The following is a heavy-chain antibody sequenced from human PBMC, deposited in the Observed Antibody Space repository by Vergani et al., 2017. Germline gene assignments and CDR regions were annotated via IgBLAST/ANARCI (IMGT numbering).Heavy chain of an antibody. V-gene: IGHV3-23*01. CDR1: GFTFSNYA. CDR3: AKGATVTTYYYYYYMDV. CDR2: LSGSGSST. Sequence: DVQLLESGGGVVQPGGSLRLACAASGFTFSNYAMSWVRQAPGKGLEWVSALSGSGSSTYSADSVKGRFTISRDNSKNTLFLLMNSLRAEDPAVYYCAKGATVTTYYYYYYMDVWGKGTTVTVSS. D-gene: IGHD4-11*01. J-gene: IGHJ6*03.